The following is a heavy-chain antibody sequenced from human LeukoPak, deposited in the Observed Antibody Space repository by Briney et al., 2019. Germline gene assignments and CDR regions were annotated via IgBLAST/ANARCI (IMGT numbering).Heavy chain of an antibody. Sequence: GGSLRLSCAASGFTFSSYAMSWVRQAPGKGLEWVSAISGSGGSTYYADSVKGRFTISRDNAKNSLYLQMNSLRAEDTAVYYCARETDSTIFDYWGQGTLVTVSS. CDR3: ARETDSTIFDY. D-gene: IGHD2-2*01. V-gene: IGHV3-23*01. CDR1: GFTFSSYA. J-gene: IGHJ4*02. CDR2: ISGSGGST.